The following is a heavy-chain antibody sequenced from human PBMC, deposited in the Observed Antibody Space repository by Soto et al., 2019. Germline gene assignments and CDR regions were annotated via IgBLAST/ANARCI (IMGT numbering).Heavy chain of an antibody. D-gene: IGHD1-7*01. CDR3: AKVVTPGTTWGPFDY. Sequence: EVQLLESGGVLVQPGGSLRLSCAASGFTFSSYAMSWVRQAPGKGLEWVSAISGSGGSTYYADSVKGRFTISRDNSKNTLYLQMNSLRAGDTAVYYCAKVVTPGTTWGPFDYWGQGTLVTVSS. V-gene: IGHV3-23*01. CDR2: ISGSGGST. J-gene: IGHJ4*02. CDR1: GFTFSSYA.